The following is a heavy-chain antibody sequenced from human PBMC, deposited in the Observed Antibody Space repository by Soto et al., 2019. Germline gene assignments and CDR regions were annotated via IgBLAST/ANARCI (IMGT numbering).Heavy chain of an antibody. J-gene: IGHJ5*02. V-gene: IGHV4-30-2*01. CDR3: AREQYNSRGNWFDA. CDR1: GGSISSGGYS. Sequence: QLQLQESGSGLVKPAQTLSLTCAVSGGSISSGGYSWSWIRQPPGKGLEWIGYIYHSGSTYDNPSLKSRVTISVDRSKNHFSLKLSSVTAADTAVYYCAREQYNSRGNWFDAWGQGTLVTVSS. CDR2: IYHSGST. D-gene: IGHD6-6*01.